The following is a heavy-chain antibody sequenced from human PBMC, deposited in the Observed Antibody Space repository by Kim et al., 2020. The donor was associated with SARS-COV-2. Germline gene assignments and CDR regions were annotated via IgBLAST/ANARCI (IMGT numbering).Heavy chain of an antibody. D-gene: IGHD3-22*01. CDR3: TREYFDSTTYYSGWLCS. J-gene: IGHJ5*01. V-gene: IGHV4-31*03. CDR1: GGSISSGDYY. CDR2: TSYTGDT. Sequence: SETLSLTCTVSGGSISSGDYYWTWIRQVPGRGLEWIGHTSYTGDTKYNVFLQSRVTISVDPSKNQIFLNLRSVTVADTAVYFCTREYFDSTTYYSGWLCSSGQGTLVSPSS.